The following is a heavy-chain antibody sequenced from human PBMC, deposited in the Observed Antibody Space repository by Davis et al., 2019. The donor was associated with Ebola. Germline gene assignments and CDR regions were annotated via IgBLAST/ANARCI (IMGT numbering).Heavy chain of an antibody. D-gene: IGHD1-26*01. J-gene: IGHJ4*01. V-gene: IGHV3-49*04. Sequence: GESLKIPRTASGFTFRDYAMSWVRQTPRKGLELVGFIRNKAYGGTTEYAASVKGRFTISRDDSGNIAYLQMNSLKIEDTAVYYCARESGGGIDYWGQGTLVTVSS. CDR1: GFTFRDYA. CDR3: ARESGGGIDY. CDR2: IRNKAYGGTT.